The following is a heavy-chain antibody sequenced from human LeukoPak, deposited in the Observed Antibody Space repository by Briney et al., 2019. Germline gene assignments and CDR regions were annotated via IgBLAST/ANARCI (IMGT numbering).Heavy chain of an antibody. D-gene: IGHD3-10*01. V-gene: IGHV4-4*09. Sequence: PSETLSLTCAVYGGSFSSYYWSWIRQPPGKGLEWIGYIYTSGSTNYNPSLKSRVTISVDTSKNQFSLKLSSVTAADTAVYYCARHYYGSGSYPFDYWGQGTLVTVSS. J-gene: IGHJ4*02. CDR1: GGSFSSYY. CDR2: IYTSGST. CDR3: ARHYYGSGSYPFDY.